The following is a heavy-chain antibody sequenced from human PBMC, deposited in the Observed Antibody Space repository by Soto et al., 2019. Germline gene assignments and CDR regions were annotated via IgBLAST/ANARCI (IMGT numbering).Heavy chain of an antibody. V-gene: IGHV4-34*01. CDR1: GGSFSGYY. Sequence: PSETLSLTCAVYGGSFSGYYWSWIRQPPGKGLEWIGEINHSGSTNYNPSLKSRVTISVDTSKNQFSLKLSSVTAADTAVYYCARFGPQGYSNYLVHYYYGMDVWGQGTXVTVSS. CDR3: ARFGPQGYSNYLVHYYYGMDV. D-gene: IGHD4-4*01. J-gene: IGHJ6*02. CDR2: INHSGST.